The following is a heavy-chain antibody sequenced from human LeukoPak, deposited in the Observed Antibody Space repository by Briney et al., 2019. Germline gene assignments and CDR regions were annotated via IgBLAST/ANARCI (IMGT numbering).Heavy chain of an antibody. J-gene: IGHJ5*02. CDR2: INHSGST. Sequence: SETLSLTCAVYGGSFSGYYWSWIRQPPGKGLEWIGEINHSGSTNYNPSLKSRVTISVDTSKNQFSLKLSSVTAADTAVYYCARGRSVLRYFDWLSPFDPWGQGTLVTVSS. CDR1: GGSFSGYY. CDR3: ARGRSVLRYFDWLSPFDP. V-gene: IGHV4-34*01. D-gene: IGHD3-9*01.